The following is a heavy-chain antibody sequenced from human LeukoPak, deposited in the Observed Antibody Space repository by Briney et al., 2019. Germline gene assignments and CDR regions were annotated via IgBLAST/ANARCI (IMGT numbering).Heavy chain of an antibody. CDR2: IKSKTDGRTT. V-gene: IGHV3-15*01. CDR3: TTGGYGGQFDY. J-gene: IGHJ4*02. CDR1: GFAFSNAW. D-gene: IGHD5-12*01. Sequence: GGSLRLSCAASGFAFSNAWMSWVRQAPGKGLEWVGRIKSKTDGRTTDYAATVKGRFTISRDDSKNTLYLQMNSLKTEDTAVYYCTTGGYGGQFDYWGQGTLVTVSS.